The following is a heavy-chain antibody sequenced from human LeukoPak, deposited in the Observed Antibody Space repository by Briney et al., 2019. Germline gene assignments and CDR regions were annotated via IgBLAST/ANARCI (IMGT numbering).Heavy chain of an antibody. Sequence: PSETLSLTCAVYGGSFSGYYWSWIRQPPGKGLEWIGYIYYSGSTNYNPSLKSRVTISVDASKNQFSLKLSSVTAADTAVYYCARSMPNYYSYGSYGMDVWGQGTTVTVSS. CDR1: GGSFSGYY. V-gene: IGHV4-59*08. CDR2: IYYSGST. CDR3: ARSMPNYYSYGSYGMDV. D-gene: IGHD5-18*01. J-gene: IGHJ6*02.